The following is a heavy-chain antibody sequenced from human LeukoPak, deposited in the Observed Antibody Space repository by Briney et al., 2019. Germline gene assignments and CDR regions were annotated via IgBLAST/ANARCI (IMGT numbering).Heavy chain of an antibody. V-gene: IGHV3-23*01. CDR1: GFTFSSYG. Sequence: GGSLRLSCAASGFTFSSYGMSWVRQAPGKGLEWVSAISGSGGSTYYADSVKGRFTISRDNSKNTLYLQMNSLRAEDTAVYYCARVLSGRGSLYDYYYYMDVWGKGTTVTISS. J-gene: IGHJ6*03. D-gene: IGHD3-10*01. CDR2: ISGSGGST. CDR3: ARVLSGRGSLYDYYYYMDV.